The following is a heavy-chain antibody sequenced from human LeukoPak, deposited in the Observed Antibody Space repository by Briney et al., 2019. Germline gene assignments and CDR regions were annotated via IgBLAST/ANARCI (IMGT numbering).Heavy chain of an antibody. D-gene: IGHD3-10*01. V-gene: IGHV3-20*04. CDR3: ARRKSGSGSYYLDY. CDR1: GFTFDDYG. CDR2: INWNGGST. J-gene: IGHJ4*02. Sequence: GGSLRLSCAASGFTFDDYGMSWVRQAPGKGLEWVSGINWNGGSTGYADSVKGRFTISRDNAKNSLYLQMNSLRVEDTALYYCARRKSGSGSYYLDYWGQGTLVTVSS.